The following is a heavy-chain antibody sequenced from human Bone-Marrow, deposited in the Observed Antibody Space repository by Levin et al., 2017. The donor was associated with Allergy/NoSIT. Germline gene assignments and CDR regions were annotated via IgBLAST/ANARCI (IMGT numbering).Heavy chain of an antibody. Sequence: GESLKISCEASGINLNSHIVHWVRQPPGKGLEWLAVISNDGVKKYSDSMKGRLTISRDKSNNTVNLQMDSQRVEDTAVYFCSRGRGYSGSFANRLDPWGQGTLVTVSS. CDR1: GINLNSHI. V-gene: IGHV3-30*03. D-gene: IGHD5-12*01. CDR2: ISNDGVKK. CDR3: SRGRGYSGSFANRLDP. J-gene: IGHJ5*02.